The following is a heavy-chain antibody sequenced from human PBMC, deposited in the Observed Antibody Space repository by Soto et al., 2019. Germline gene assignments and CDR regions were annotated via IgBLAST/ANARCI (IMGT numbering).Heavy chain of an antibody. J-gene: IGHJ6*02. CDR2: IKSKTDGGTT. D-gene: IGHD6-13*01. Sequence: GGSLRLSCAASGFTFSNAWMNWVRQAPGKGLEWVGRIKSKTDGGTTDYAAPVKGRFTISRDDSKNTLYLQMNSLKTEDTAVYYCTTETPYQLWGYSSSWYGYYYGMDVWGQGTTVTVSS. CDR1: GFTFSNAW. CDR3: TTETPYQLWGYSSSWYGYYYGMDV. V-gene: IGHV3-15*07.